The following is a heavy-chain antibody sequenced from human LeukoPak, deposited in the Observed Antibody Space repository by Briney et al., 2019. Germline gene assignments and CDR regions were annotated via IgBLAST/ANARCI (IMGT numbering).Heavy chain of an antibody. CDR1: GGSISSYY. D-gene: IGHD2-2*01. Sequence: KPSETLSLTCSVSGGSISSYYWSWIRQPAGKGLEWIGRIYTSGSTNYNPSLKSRVTMSVDTSKNQFSLKLSSVTAADTAVYYCARAPGTRGCSSTSCRNPSLWFDPWGQGTLVTVSS. V-gene: IGHV4-4*07. CDR3: ARAPGTRGCSSTSCRNPSLWFDP. CDR2: IYTSGST. J-gene: IGHJ5*02.